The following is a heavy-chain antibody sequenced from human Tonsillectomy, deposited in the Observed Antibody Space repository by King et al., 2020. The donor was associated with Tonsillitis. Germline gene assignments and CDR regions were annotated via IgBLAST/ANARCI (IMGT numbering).Heavy chain of an antibody. D-gene: IGHD5-24*01. V-gene: IGHV4-30-2*01. CDR3: ARSCDLDGYASFFDS. CDR2: IYPSGNT. Sequence: VQLQESGSGLVKPSQTLSLTCAVSGGSISGGGYSWNWIRQPPGKGLEWIGYIYPSGNTYYNPPLKSRVTISVDRSKNQFSLKLSSVTAADTAVYYCARSCDLDGYASFFDSWGQGTLVTVSS. CDR1: GGSISGGGYS. J-gene: IGHJ4*02.